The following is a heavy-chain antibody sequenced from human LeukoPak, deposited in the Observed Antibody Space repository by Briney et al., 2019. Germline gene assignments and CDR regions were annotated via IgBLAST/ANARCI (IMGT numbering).Heavy chain of an antibody. D-gene: IGHD2-2*01. V-gene: IGHV3-23*01. Sequence: PGGSLRLSCAASGFTFSSYAMSWVRQAPGKGLEWVSAISGSGGSIYYADSVKGRFTISRDNSKNTLYLQMNSLRAEDTAVYYCAKVVGIVVVPAAIDYWGQGTLVTVSS. CDR2: ISGSGGSI. J-gene: IGHJ4*02. CDR1: GFTFSSYA. CDR3: AKVVGIVVVPAAIDY.